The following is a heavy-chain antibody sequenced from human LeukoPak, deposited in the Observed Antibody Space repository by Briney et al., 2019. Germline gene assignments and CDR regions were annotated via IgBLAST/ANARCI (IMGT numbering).Heavy chain of an antibody. CDR2: ISAYNGNT. D-gene: IGHD3-22*01. J-gene: IGHJ4*02. CDR3: ARGVYYDSSGYPDY. V-gene: IGHV1-18*01. Sequence: ASVKVSCKASGYTFTSYGISWVRRAPGQGLEWMGWISAYNGNTNYAQKLQGSVTMTTDTSTSTAYMELRSLRSDDTAVYYCARGVYYDSSGYPDYWGQGTLVTVSS. CDR1: GYTFTSYG.